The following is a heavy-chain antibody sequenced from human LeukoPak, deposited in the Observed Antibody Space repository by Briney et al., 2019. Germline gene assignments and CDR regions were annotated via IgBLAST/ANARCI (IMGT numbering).Heavy chain of an antibody. CDR3: AKATELRHYFDY. Sequence: GGSLRLSCAASGFTFSSYAMSWVRQAPGKGLEWVPAISGSGGSTYYADSVKGRFTISRDNSKNTLYLQMNSLRAEDTAVYYCAKATELRHYFDYWGQGTLVTVSS. CDR1: GFTFSSYA. D-gene: IGHD1-7*01. CDR2: ISGSGGST. J-gene: IGHJ4*02. V-gene: IGHV3-23*01.